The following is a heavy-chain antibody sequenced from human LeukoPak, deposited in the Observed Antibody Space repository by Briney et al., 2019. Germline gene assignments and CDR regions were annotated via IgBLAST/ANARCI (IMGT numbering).Heavy chain of an antibody. Sequence: SSETLSLTCTVSGGSISSSSYYWGWIRQPPGKGLEWIGSIYYSGSTYYNPSLKSRVTISVDTSKNQFSLKLSSVTAADTAVYYCARFAGVGSPYDSSGFDYWGQGTLVTVSS. D-gene: IGHD3-22*01. CDR2: IYYSGST. CDR1: GGSISSSSYY. V-gene: IGHV4-39*07. CDR3: ARFAGVGSPYDSSGFDY. J-gene: IGHJ4*02.